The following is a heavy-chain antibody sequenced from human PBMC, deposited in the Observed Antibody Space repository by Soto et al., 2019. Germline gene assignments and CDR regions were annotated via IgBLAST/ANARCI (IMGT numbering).Heavy chain of an antibody. Sequence: QVQLVQSGAEVKKPGSSVKVSCKASGGTFSSYSINWVRQAPGQGLEWMGEIIPIFGTANYAQKFQGIVTITADESTSTAYMELSSLRSEDTAVYYCARDGGRHSGGIDYCGQGTLVTVSS. CDR1: GGTFSSYS. V-gene: IGHV1-69*01. CDR2: IIPIFGTA. CDR3: ARDGGRHSGGIDY. J-gene: IGHJ4*02. D-gene: IGHD1-26*01.